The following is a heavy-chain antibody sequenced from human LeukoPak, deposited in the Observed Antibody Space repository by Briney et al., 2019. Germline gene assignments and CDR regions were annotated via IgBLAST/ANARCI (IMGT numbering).Heavy chain of an antibody. Sequence: TGGSLRLSCAAPGFTFSTYWMSWFRKAPGKGLEWVANIKQDGSEKYYVDSVKGRFTISRDNAKNSLYLQMNSLRAEDTAMYYCARDSAGNDYWGQGTLVTVSS. CDR2: IKQDGSEK. J-gene: IGHJ4*02. V-gene: IGHV3-7*01. CDR1: GFTFSTYW. D-gene: IGHD6-13*01. CDR3: ARDSAGNDY.